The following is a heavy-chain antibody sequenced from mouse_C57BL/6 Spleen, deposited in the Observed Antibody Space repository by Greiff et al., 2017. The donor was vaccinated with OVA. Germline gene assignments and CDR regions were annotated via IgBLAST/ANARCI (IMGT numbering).Heavy chain of an antibody. D-gene: IGHD4-1*01. CDR3: ARDWDEGNYFDY. CDR1: GYSITSGYY. Sequence: EVQLQESGPGLVKPSQSLSLTCSVTGYSITSGYYWNWIRQFPGNKLEWMGYISYDGSNNYNPSLKNRISITRDTSKNQFFLKLNSVTTEDTATYYCARDWDEGNYFDYWGQGTTLTVSS. CDR2: ISYDGSN. J-gene: IGHJ2*01. V-gene: IGHV3-6*01.